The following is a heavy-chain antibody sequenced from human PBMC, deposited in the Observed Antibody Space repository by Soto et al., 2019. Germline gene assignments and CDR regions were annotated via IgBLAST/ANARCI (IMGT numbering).Heavy chain of an antibody. CDR2: IIHTGST. Sequence: SETLSLTCAVSRGSFSGYYWSWVRQFPGKGLEWIGEIIHTGSTNYNPSLKSRVTMSIDTSKKEISLKLSSVTAADTAVYYCARVGQPPSDYWGQGTLVTVSS. V-gene: IGHV4-34*12. J-gene: IGHJ4*02. CDR3: ARVGQPPSDY. CDR1: RGSFSGYY. D-gene: IGHD2-2*01.